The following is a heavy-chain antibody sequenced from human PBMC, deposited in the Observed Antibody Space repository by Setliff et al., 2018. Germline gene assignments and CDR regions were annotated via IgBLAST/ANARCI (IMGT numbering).Heavy chain of an antibody. Sequence: GESLKISCAASGFTVSSNDMSWVRQAPGKGLEWIALLYGGGNTFYADSVKGRFTISGDSSKNAVYLQMNSLRADDTAVYYCRQWFGELSRDYWGPGTLVTV. CDR1: GFTVSSND. J-gene: IGHJ4*02. V-gene: IGHV3-53*01. D-gene: IGHD3-10*01. CDR3: RQWFGELSRDY. CDR2: LYGGGNT.